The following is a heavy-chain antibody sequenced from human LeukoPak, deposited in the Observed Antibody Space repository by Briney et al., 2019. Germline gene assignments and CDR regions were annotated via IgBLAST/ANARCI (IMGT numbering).Heavy chain of an antibody. CDR1: GFTFSNYA. CDR2: ISGSSGST. V-gene: IGHV3-23*01. D-gene: IGHD3-10*01. Sequence: GGSLRLSCAASGFTFSNYAITWLRQAPGKGLEWISGISGSSGSTYYADSVKGRFTISRDNFKNTLYLQMNSLRAEDTAVYYCAKDRAYYASGSIIDYWGQGTLVTVSS. J-gene: IGHJ4*02. CDR3: AKDRAYYASGSIIDY.